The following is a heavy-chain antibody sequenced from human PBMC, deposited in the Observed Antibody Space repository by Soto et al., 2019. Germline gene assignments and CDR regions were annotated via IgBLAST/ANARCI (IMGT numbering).Heavy chain of an antibody. D-gene: IGHD3-9*01. V-gene: IGHV4-39*01. CDR2: ISYIGSP. J-gene: IGHJ4*02. CDR1: GGSISSSSYY. CDR3: LRFWPLPYSDALTDYTDAFDY. Sequence: PSETLSLTCTVSGGSISSSSYYWGWIRQSPEKGLEWIASISYIGSPYYNPTLKSRLIISVDTSKSQFSLKLSSVTAAYTAVYYFLRFWPLPYSDALTDYTDAFDYWGQGTLVTVSS.